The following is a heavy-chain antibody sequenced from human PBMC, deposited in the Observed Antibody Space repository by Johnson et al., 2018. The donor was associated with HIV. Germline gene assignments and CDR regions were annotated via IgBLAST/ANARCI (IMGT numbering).Heavy chain of an antibody. CDR3: ARDEYGGLDAFDI. CDR1: GFTVSSNY. Sequence: QVQLVESGGGLIQPGGSLRLSCAASGFTVSSNYMSWVRQAPGKGLEWVAVIQYDGSNNYYGDSVKGRFTISRDNSKDTLYLQMNSLRAEDTAVYYCARDEYGGLDAFDIWGQGTMVTVSS. CDR2: IQYDGSNN. V-gene: IGHV3-30*03. J-gene: IGHJ3*02. D-gene: IGHD4-23*01.